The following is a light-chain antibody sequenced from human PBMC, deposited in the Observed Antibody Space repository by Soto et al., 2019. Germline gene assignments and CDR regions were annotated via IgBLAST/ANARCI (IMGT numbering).Light chain of an antibody. CDR1: SSDIGTYDY. V-gene: IGLV2-14*03. CDR3: TSYTTRATFA. CDR2: DVT. J-gene: IGLJ2*01. Sequence: QSALTQPASVSGSPGQSITISCTGTSSDIGTYDYVSWYQQYPGKVPQLIIYDVTNRPSGVSNRFSGSKSGKTASLTISGLQAEDEADYYCTSYTTRATFAIGGRTKVTVL.